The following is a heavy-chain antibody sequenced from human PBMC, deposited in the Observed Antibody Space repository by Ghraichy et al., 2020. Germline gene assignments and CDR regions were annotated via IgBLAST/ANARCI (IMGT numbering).Heavy chain of an antibody. CDR3: AVGSGWYGNRFDY. V-gene: IGHV4-39*02. D-gene: IGHD6-19*01. CDR1: NGSTRSSTYY. J-gene: IGHJ4*02. CDR2: VYYSGGT. Sequence: SQTLSLTCTVSNGSTRSSTYYWAWIRQPPGKGLQWIGMVYYSGGTYYNPSLKSRVTISVDTSKSHFSLQLSSVTATDTALYYCAVGSGWYGNRFDYWGQGSLVTVSS.